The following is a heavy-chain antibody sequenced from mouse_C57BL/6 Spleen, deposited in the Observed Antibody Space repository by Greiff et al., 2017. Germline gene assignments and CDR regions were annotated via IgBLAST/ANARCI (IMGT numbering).Heavy chain of an antibody. CDR3: ARPQEYEGDFDY. CDR1: GYTFTSYW. V-gene: IGHV1-50*01. D-gene: IGHD2-14*01. J-gene: IGHJ2*01. Sequence: QVQLQQPGAELVKPGASVKLSCKASGYTFTSYWMQWVKQRPGQGLEWIGEIDTSDSYTNYNQKFKGKATLTVDTSSSTAYMQLSSLTSEDSAVYYCARPQEYEGDFDYWGQGTTLTVSA. CDR2: IDTSDSYT.